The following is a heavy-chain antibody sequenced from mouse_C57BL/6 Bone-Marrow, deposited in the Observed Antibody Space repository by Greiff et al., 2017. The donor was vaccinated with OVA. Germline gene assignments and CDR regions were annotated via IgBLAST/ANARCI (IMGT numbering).Heavy chain of an antibody. D-gene: IGHD4-1*01. Sequence: DVKLVESGGGLVKPGGSLKLSCAASGFTFSDYGMHWVRQAPEKGLEWVAYISSGSSTIYYADTVKGRFTISRDNAKNTLFLQMTSLRSEDTAMYYCARKANWDYAMDYWGQGTSVTVSS. CDR1: GFTFSDYG. J-gene: IGHJ4*01. V-gene: IGHV5-17*01. CDR3: ARKANWDYAMDY. CDR2: ISSGSSTI.